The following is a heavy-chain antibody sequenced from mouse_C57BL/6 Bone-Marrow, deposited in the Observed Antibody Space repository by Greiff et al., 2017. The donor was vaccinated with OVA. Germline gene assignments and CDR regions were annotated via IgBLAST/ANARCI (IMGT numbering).Heavy chain of an antibody. CDR1: TSYW. D-gene: IGHD2-1*01. J-gene: IGHJ2*01. CDR3: ASSLLSHFDY. CDR2: IDPNSGGT. Sequence: VQLQQPGAELVKPGASVKLSFTSYWMHWVKQRPGRGLEWIGRIDPNSGGTKYNEKFKSKATLTVDKPSSTAYMQLSSLTSEDSAVYYCASSLLSHFDYWGQGTTLTVSS. V-gene: IGHV1-72*01.